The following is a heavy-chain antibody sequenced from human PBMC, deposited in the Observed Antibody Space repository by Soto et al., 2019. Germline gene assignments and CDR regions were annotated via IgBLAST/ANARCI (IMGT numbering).Heavy chain of an antibody. D-gene: IGHD2-21*02. J-gene: IGHJ3*02. V-gene: IGHV5-51*01. CDR3: ARRGSGNSRSRAFDI. CDR2: IYPGDSDT. CDR1: GYSFTSYW. Sequence: PGESLKISCNGSGYSFTSYWICWVRQMPGKGLEWMGIIYPGDSDTRYSPSFQGQVTISADKSIGTAYLQWSSLKASDTAMYYCARRGSGNSRSRAFDIWGQGTMVTV.